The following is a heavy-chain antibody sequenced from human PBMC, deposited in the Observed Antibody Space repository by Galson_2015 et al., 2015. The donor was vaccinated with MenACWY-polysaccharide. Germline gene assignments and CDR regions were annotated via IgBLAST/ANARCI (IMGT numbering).Heavy chain of an antibody. D-gene: IGHD2-2*01. CDR1: GFTFSNYA. CDR2: IGGNGSNT. Sequence: SLRLSCAASGFTFSNYAMSWVRQAPGKGLEWVSTIGGNGSNTHYADSVKGRFTISRDNSRNTLSLQMNRLRAEDTAVYYCARVRYSTGKYQFDYWGQGTLVAVSS. CDR3: ARVRYSTGKYQFDY. J-gene: IGHJ4*02. V-gene: IGHV3-23*01.